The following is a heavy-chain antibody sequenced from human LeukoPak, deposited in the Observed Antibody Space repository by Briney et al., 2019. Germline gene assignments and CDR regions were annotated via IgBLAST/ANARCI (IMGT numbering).Heavy chain of an antibody. CDR2: IGTAGDT. CDR3: ARESYYYGMDV. Sequence: PGGPLNLPCEASGFPFSSYDMNWVRQATGKVLEWVSAIGTAGDTYYPGSVKGRFTISRENAKNSLYLQMNSLRAGDTAVYYCARESYYYGMDVWGQGTTVTVSS. V-gene: IGHV3-13*01. CDR1: GFPFSSYD. J-gene: IGHJ6*02.